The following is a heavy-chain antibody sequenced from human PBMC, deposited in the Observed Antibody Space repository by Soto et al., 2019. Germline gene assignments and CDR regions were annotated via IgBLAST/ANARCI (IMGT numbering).Heavy chain of an antibody. Sequence: QLQLQESGPGLLKPSETLSLTCTVSGGSISSGVHYWGWIRQPPGKGLEWIGNIYYSGSTYYKPSLKSRGTISVDTSKNQFSLKLSSVTAADTAVYYCARRKGDSDSLLWFDPWGQGTLVTVSS. CDR2: IYYSGST. CDR3: ARRKGDSDSLLWFDP. D-gene: IGHD1-26*01. CDR1: GGSISSGVHY. J-gene: IGHJ5*02. V-gene: IGHV4-39*01.